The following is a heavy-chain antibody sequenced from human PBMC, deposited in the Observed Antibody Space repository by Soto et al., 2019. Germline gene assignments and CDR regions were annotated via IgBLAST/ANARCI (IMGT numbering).Heavy chain of an antibody. CDR1: GYTFTSYD. Sequence: ASVKVSCKASGYTFTSYDINWVRQATGQGLEWMGWMNPNSGNTGYAQKFQGRVTMTRNTSISTAYMELSSLRSEDTAVYYCARVGSFLSWFGDPVWGQGTMVTVSS. D-gene: IGHD3-10*01. CDR2: MNPNSGNT. CDR3: ARVGSFLSWFGDPV. J-gene: IGHJ3*01. V-gene: IGHV1-8*01.